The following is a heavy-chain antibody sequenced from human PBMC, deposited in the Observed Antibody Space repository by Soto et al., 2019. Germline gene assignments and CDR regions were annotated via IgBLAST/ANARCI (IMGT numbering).Heavy chain of an antibody. D-gene: IGHD1-26*01. CDR1: GYTFTSYG. V-gene: IGHV1-18*01. J-gene: IGHJ4*02. CDR3: ARDLGGSYYAPVDY. Sequence: QVQLVQSGAEVKKPGASVKVSCKASGYTFTSYGISWVRQAPGQGLEWMGWISAYNGNTKYAQKFQGRATMTTDTSTSTAYMERRSLRSDDTAVYYCARDLGGSYYAPVDYWGQGTLVTVSS. CDR2: ISAYNGNT.